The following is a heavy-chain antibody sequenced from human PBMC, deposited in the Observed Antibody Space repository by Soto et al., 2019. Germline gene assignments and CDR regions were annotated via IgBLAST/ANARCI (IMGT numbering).Heavy chain of an antibody. V-gene: IGHV4-59*12. Sequence: QVVLQESGPGLVKPSETLSLTCSVSGRSITSYYWSWVRQPPGKGLEWIGYIYDNGITSQNPSLKSRVTTSADTSQNQFSLKLTSATGAETAVYYCARPYDSNGYANEFDSWGQGILVTVTS. CDR3: ARPYDSNGYANEFDS. CDR1: GRSITSYY. D-gene: IGHD3-22*01. J-gene: IGHJ4*02. CDR2: IYDNGIT.